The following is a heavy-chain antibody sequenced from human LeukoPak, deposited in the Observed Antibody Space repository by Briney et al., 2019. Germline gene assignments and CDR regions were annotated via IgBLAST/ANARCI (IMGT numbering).Heavy chain of an antibody. V-gene: IGHV4-38-2*02. J-gene: IGHJ4*02. CDR3: ARGQYLVY. CDR2: IYHSGST. Sequence: SETLSLTCTVSGYSISSGYNWDWIRQPPGKGLEWIGSIYHSGSTYYNPSLKSRVTIAVDTSKNQFSLKLSSVTAADTAVYYCARGQYLVYWGQGTLVTVSS. D-gene: IGHD2-2*01. CDR1: GYSISSGYN.